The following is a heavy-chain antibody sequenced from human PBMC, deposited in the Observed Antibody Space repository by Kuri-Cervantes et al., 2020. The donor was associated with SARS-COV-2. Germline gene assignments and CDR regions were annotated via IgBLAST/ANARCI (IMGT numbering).Heavy chain of an antibody. V-gene: IGHV3-48*01. CDR2: ISSSSSTI. CDR3: AKRMNDYGDMRDY. CDR1: GFTFSSYS. D-gene: IGHD4-17*01. Sequence: ESLKISCAASGFTFSSYSMNWVRQAPGKGLEWVSYISSSSSTIYYADSVKGRFTISRDNAKNSLYLQMNSLRAEDTAVYYCAKRMNDYGDMRDYWGQGTLVTVSS. J-gene: IGHJ4*02.